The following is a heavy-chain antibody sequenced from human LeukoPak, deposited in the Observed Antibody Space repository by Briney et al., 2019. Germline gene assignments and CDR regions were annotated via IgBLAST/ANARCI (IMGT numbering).Heavy chain of an antibody. D-gene: IGHD4/OR15-4a*01. J-gene: IGHJ6*02. V-gene: IGHV3-30*04. CDR1: GFTFSSYA. Sequence: GGSLRLSCAASGFTFSSYAMHWVRQAPGKGLEWVAVISYDGSNKYYADSVKGRFTISRDNSKNTLYLQMNSLRAEDTAVYYCARELLPTLYYYYGMDVWGQGTTVTVSS. CDR2: ISYDGSNK. CDR3: ARELLPTLYYYYGMDV.